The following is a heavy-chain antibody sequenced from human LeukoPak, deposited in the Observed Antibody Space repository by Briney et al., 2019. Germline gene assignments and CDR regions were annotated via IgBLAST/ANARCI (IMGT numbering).Heavy chain of an antibody. CDR2: ISGSGGGT. V-gene: IGHV3-23*01. D-gene: IGHD1-26*01. CDR1: GFTFSSYA. J-gene: IGHJ4*02. Sequence: GGSLRLSCAASGFTFSSYAMSWVRQAPEKGLEWVSTISGSGGGTYYADSVKGRFTISRDNAKNSLYLQMNNLSDEDTAVYFCARVTPGAVNFDYWGQGTLVTVSS. CDR3: ARVTPGAVNFDY.